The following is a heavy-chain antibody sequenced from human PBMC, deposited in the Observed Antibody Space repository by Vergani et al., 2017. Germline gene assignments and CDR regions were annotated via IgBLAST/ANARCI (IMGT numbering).Heavy chain of an antibody. CDR1: GYTFTGYY. D-gene: IGHD7-27*01. Sequence: QVQLVQSGAEVKKPGASVKVSCKASGYTFTGYYMHWVRQAPGQGLEWMGGINPNSGGTNYAQTFQGRVTMTRDTCISTSYMELSRVRSDDTAVYYCARDLSSNWGLDYWGQGTLVTVSS. V-gene: IGHV1-2*02. J-gene: IGHJ4*02. CDR3: ARDLSSNWGLDY. CDR2: INPNSGGT.